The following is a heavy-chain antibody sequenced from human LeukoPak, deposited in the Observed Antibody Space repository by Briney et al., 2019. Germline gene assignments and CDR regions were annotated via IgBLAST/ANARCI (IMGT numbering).Heavy chain of an antibody. CDR1: GGSISSYY. J-gene: IGHJ5*02. CDR3: ARGEYSSSWYLPNWFDP. D-gene: IGHD6-13*01. V-gene: IGHV4-59*01. CDR2: IYYSGST. Sequence: SKTLSLTCTVSGGSISSYYWSWIRQPPGKGLEWIGSIYYSGSTNYNPSLKSRVTISVDTSKNQFSLKLSSVTAADTAVYYCARGEYSSSWYLPNWFDPWGQGTLVTVSS.